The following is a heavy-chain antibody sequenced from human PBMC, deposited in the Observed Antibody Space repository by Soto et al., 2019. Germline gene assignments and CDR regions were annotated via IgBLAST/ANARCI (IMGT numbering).Heavy chain of an antibody. Sequence: GGSLRLSCAASGFTFNNYAMSWVRQTPGKGLEWVSSISGSGGTTYYADFEKGRFTISRDNSKNTLWLQLNSLIAEDTAVYYCAREVVRDYYYYYGMDVWGQGTTVTVSS. CDR1: GFTFNNYA. D-gene: IGHD2-2*01. CDR3: AREVVRDYYYYYGMDV. CDR2: ISGSGGTT. V-gene: IGHV3-23*01. J-gene: IGHJ6*02.